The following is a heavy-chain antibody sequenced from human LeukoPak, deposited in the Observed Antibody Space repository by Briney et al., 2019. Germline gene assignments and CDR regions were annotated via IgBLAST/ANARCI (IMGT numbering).Heavy chain of an antibody. D-gene: IGHD5-18*01. CDR2: ISYDGSNK. CDR1: GFTFSSYA. V-gene: IGHV3-30*14. CDR3: ARDVNSYAHCGH. Sequence: PGRSLRLSCAASGFTFSSYAMHWVRQAPGKGLEWVAVISYDGSNKYYADSVKGRFTISRDNSKNTLYLQMNSLRAEDTAVYYCARDVNSYAHCGHWGQGTLVTVSS. J-gene: IGHJ4*02.